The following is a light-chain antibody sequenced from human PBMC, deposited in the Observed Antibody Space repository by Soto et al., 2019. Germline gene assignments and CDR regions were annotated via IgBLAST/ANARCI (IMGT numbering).Light chain of an antibody. Sequence: EIVMTQSPATLSVSPGERVTLSCRASQSVSSDLAWYQQIPGHAPRLLIYGASDRATGIPARFSGSGSGTEFTLTISSPQSEDFSVYYCHQYNTWSLITFGQGTRLES. CDR3: HQYNTWSLIT. V-gene: IGKV3-15*01. J-gene: IGKJ5*01. CDR1: QSVSSD. CDR2: GAS.